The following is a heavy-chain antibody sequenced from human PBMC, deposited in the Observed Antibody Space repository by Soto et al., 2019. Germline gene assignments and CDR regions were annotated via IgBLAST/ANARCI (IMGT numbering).Heavy chain of an antibody. CDR1: GGSISSYY. V-gene: IGHV4-59*08. J-gene: IGHJ5*02. D-gene: IGHD3-10*01. CDR2: IYYSGST. CDR3: ARNRMSGGSSMVRGVRHRQKNDNWFDP. Sequence: SETLSLTCTVSGGSISSYYWSWIRQPPGKGLEWIGYIYYSGSTNYNPSLKSRVTISVDTSKNQFSLKLGSVTAADTAVYYCARNRMSGGSSMVRGVRHRQKNDNWFDPWGQGTLVTVSS.